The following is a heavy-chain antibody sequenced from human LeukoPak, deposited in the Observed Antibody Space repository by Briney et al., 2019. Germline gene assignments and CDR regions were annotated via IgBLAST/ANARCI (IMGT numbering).Heavy chain of an antibody. J-gene: IGHJ4*02. CDR3: ARLTADGRLYFVD. CDR2: LYNTGNT. D-gene: IGHD6-13*01. CDR1: GFTVNTNC. V-gene: IGHV3-53*01. Sequence: PGGPLSLSVAAPGFTVNTNCLSWFRQAPGKGLEWVSPLYNTGNTYYANSVKGRFSISRDNSKNTLFLQMNSLRAEDTAVYYCARLTADGRLYFVDWGPGTLVTVSS.